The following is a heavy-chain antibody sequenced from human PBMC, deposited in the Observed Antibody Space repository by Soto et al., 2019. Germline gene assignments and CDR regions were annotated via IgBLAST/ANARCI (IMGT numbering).Heavy chain of an antibody. V-gene: IGHV4-31*03. J-gene: IGHJ5*02. CDR2: IYYSGST. Sequence: SETLSLTCTVSGGTISRCGYDWIWNRQHPGKGLEWIGYIYYSGSTYYNPSLKSRVTISVDTSKNQFSLKLSSVTAADTAVYYCAIAAAGTAWVDPWGQGTLVTVSS. D-gene: IGHD6-13*01. CDR1: GGTISRCGYD. CDR3: AIAAAGTAWVDP.